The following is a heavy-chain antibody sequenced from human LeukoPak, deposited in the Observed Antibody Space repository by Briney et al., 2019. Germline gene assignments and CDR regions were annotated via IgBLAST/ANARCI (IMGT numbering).Heavy chain of an antibody. CDR1: GGSISSSSYY. CDR3: AGSSGYYDPDY. D-gene: IGHD3-22*01. Sequence: PSETLSLTCTLSGGSISSSSYYWGWIRQPPGKGLEWIGSIYYSGSTYYNPSLKSRVTISVDTSKNQFSLKLSSVTAADTAVYYCAGSSGYYDPDYWGQGTLVTVSS. J-gene: IGHJ4*02. V-gene: IGHV4-39*01. CDR2: IYYSGST.